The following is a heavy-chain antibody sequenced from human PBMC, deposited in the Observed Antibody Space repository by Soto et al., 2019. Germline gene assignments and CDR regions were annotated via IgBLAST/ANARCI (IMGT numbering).Heavy chain of an antibody. D-gene: IGHD1-1*01. CDR3: TREEYNWNWFDP. J-gene: IGHJ5*01. V-gene: IGHV5-10-1*01. CDR2: IDPSGSYT. CDR1: GYNFASHW. Sequence: GESLKISCKGPGYNFASHWISWVRQMPGKGLEWMGRIDPSGSYTNYSPSFQGHVTISADASINSAYLQWSSLKASDTAMYFCTREEYNWNWFDPWGQGTLVTVSS.